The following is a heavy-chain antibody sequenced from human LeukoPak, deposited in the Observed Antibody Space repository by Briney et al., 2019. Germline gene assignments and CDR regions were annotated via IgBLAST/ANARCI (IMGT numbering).Heavy chain of an antibody. D-gene: IGHD3-3*01. CDR1: GFTFSSYS. J-gene: IGHJ3*02. CDR3: ARGPFWSGYPHAFDI. Sequence: GGSLRLSCAASGFTFSSYSMNWVRQAPGKGLEWVSSISSSSSYIYYADSVKGRFTISRDNAKNSLYLQMNSLRAEDTAVYYCARGPFWSGYPHAFDIWGQGTMVTVSS. CDR2: ISSSSSYI. V-gene: IGHV3-21*01.